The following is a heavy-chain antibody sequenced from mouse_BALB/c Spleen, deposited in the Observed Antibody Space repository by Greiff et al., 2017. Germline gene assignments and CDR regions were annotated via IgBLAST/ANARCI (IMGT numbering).Heavy chain of an antibody. V-gene: IGHV2-6-7*01. J-gene: IGHJ3*01. CDR2: IWGDGST. CDR3: ASYYYGSSFAY. CDR1: GFSLTGYG. D-gene: IGHD1-1*01. Sequence: VQLQQSGPGLVAPSQSLSITCTVSGFSLTGYGVNWVRQPPGKGLEWLGMIWGDGSTDYNSALKSRLSISKDNSKSQVFLKMNSLQANDTAIYYCASYYYGSSFAYWGQGTLVTVSA.